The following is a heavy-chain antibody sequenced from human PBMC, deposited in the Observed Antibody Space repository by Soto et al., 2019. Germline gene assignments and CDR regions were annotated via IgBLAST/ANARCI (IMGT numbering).Heavy chain of an antibody. CDR3: AIHRRGYIGRYCSGGSCYFQH. CDR1: GGSFSGYY. J-gene: IGHJ1*01. CDR2: INHSGST. V-gene: IGHV4-34*01. Sequence: SSETLSLTCAVYGGSFSGYYWSWIRQPPGKGLEWIGEINHSGSTNYNPSLKSRVTISVDTSKNQFSLKLSSVTAADTAVYYCAIHRRGYIGRYCSGGSCYFQHWGQGTLVTVSS. D-gene: IGHD2-15*01.